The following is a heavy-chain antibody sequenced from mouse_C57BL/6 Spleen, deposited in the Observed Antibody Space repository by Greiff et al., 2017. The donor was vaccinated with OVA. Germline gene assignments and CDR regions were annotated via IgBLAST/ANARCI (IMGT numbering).Heavy chain of an antibody. CDR2: INPSSGYT. V-gene: IGHV1-4*01. CDR3: ARFDGYYEDFDY. D-gene: IGHD2-3*01. J-gene: IGHJ2*01. Sequence: QVQLQQSGAELARPGASVKMSCKASGYTFTSYTMHWVKQRPGQGLEWIGYINPSSGYTKYNQKFKDKATLTADKSSSTAYMQLSSLTSEDSAVYYCARFDGYYEDFDYWGQGTTLTVSS. CDR1: GYTFTSYT.